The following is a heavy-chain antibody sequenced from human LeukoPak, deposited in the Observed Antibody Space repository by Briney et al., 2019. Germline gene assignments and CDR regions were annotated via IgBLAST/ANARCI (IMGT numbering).Heavy chain of an antibody. CDR1: GFTFRSYA. V-gene: IGHV3-30*04. CDR2: ISYDGSNK. J-gene: IGHJ4*02. CDR3: ARGHYDDVWGSYTDF. Sequence: GGSLRLSCAASGFTFRSYAMHWVRQAPGKGLEGVAVISYDGSNKYYADSVKGRFTISRDNSKNTLYLQMNSLRAEDTAMCYCARGHYDDVWGSYTDFWGQGTLVTVSS. D-gene: IGHD3-16*01.